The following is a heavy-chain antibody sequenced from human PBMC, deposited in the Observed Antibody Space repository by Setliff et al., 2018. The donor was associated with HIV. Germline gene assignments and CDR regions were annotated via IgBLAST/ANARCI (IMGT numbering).Heavy chain of an antibody. V-gene: IGHV3-30*01. CDR1: GFTFSSHA. J-gene: IGHJ4*02. Sequence: GGSLRLSCAASGFTFSSHAMHWVRQAPGNGLEWVTVISYDGSNKYFADSVKGRFTISRDNSKNTLYLQMNSLRPEDTAVYYCARDSDYYDSGNKDYWGQGTLVTVSS. CDR3: ARDSDYYDSGNKDY. D-gene: IGHD3-10*01. CDR2: ISYDGSNK.